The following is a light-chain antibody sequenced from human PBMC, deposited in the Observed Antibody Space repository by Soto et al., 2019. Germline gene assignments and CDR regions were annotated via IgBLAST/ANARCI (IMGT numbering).Light chain of an antibody. CDR1: SSDVGGYNY. CDR2: EVS. V-gene: IGLV2-8*01. CDR3: SLYTTASTYV. Sequence: QSALTQPPSASGSPGQSVTISCTGTSSDVGGYNYVSWYQQHPGKAPKLMIYEVSKRPSGVPDRFSGSKSGNTASLTISGLQAEDEAEYYCSLYTTASTYVFGTGTKLTVL. J-gene: IGLJ1*01.